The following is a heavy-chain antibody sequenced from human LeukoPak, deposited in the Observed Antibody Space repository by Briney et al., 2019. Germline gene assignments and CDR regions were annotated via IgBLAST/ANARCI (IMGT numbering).Heavy chain of an antibody. CDR3: AREGKQWLEYYFDY. J-gene: IGHJ4*02. Sequence: GGSLRLSSAASGFTFSSYSMDWVRQAPGKGLEWVSYISSSSSTIYYADSVKGRFTISRDNAKNSLYLQMNSLRDEDTAVYYCAREGKQWLEYYFDYWGQGTLVTVSS. V-gene: IGHV3-48*02. CDR1: GFTFSSYS. D-gene: IGHD6-19*01. CDR2: ISSSSSTI.